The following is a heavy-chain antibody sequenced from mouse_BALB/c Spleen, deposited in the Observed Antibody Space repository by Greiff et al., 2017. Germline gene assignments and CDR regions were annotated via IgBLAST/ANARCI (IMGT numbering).Heavy chain of an antibody. Sequence: QVQLQQSGAELVRPGVSVKISCKGSGYTFTDYAMHWVKQSHAKSLEWIGVISTYYGDASYNQKFKGKATMTVDKSSSTAYMELARLTSEDSAIYYCARTHYDYDVRAMDDWGQGTSVTVSS. CDR3: ARTHYDYDVRAMDD. D-gene: IGHD2-4*01. J-gene: IGHJ4*01. CDR1: GYTFTDYA. CDR2: ISTYYGDA. V-gene: IGHV1S137*01.